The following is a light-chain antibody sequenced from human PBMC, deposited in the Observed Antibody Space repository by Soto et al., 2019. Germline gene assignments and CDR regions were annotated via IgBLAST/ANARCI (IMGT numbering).Light chain of an antibody. CDR3: QQYSNWPRT. V-gene: IGKV3-15*01. Sequence: EIVMTQSPATLSVSPGGRATLSCRASQSVSSFLAWYQHKPGQAPRLLIYGASTRATGVPVRFSGSGSGTEFTLTISSLQSEDFAVYYCQQYSNWPRTFGQGTKV. CDR1: QSVSSF. J-gene: IGKJ1*01. CDR2: GAS.